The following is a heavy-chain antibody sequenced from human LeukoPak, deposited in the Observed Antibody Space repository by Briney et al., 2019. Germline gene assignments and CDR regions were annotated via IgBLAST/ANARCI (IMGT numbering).Heavy chain of an antibody. V-gene: IGHV3-23*01. CDR3: AKGGFGELLEGYYYYMDV. D-gene: IGHD3-10*01. CDR2: ISGSGGST. CDR1: GFTFSSYA. J-gene: IGHJ6*03. Sequence: GGSLRLSCAASGFTFSSYAMSWVRQAPGKGLEWVSAISGSGGSTYYADSVKGRFTISRDNSKNTLYLQMNSLRAEDTAVYYCAKGGFGELLEGYYYYMDVWGKGTTVTVSS.